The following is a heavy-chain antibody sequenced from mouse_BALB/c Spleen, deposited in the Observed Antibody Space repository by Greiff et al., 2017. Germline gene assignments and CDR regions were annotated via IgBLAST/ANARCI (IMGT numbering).Heavy chain of an antibody. J-gene: IGHJ4*01. CDR1: GFTFSSYA. D-gene: IGHD2-4*01. V-gene: IGHV5-6-5*01. Sequence: EVHLVESGGGLVKPGGSLKLSCAASGFTFSSYAMSWVRQTPEKRLEWVASISSGGSTYYPDSVKGRFTISRDNARNILYLQMSSLRSEDTAMYCCAREMITYWSMDDWGEGTSVTVSS. CDR2: ISSGGST. CDR3: AREMITYWSMDD.